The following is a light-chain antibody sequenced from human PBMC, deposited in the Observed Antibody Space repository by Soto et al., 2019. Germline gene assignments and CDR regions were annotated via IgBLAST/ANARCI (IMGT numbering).Light chain of an antibody. CDR1: QAISNY. CDR2: AAS. V-gene: IGKV1-27*01. CDR3: QKFNAVPT. J-gene: IGKJ4*01. Sequence: DIQMTQSPSSLSASVGDRVTITCRASQAISNYLAWYQQKPGKVPTLLIYAASTLQSGVPSRFSGSESGTDFTLTISSLQPEDAATYYCQKFNAVPTFGGGTKVEI.